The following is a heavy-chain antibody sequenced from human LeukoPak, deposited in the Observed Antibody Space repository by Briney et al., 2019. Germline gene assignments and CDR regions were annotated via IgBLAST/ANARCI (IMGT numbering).Heavy chain of an antibody. Sequence: GGSLRLSCAASGFTFSDYYMSWIRQAPGKGLEWVSYISSSSSYTNYADSVKGRFTISRVNAKNSLHLQMNSLRAEDTAVYYCARYCSGGSCYVNWFDPWGQGTLVTVSS. J-gene: IGHJ5*02. CDR1: GFTFSDYY. D-gene: IGHD2-15*01. CDR2: ISSSSSYT. CDR3: ARYCSGGSCYVNWFDP. V-gene: IGHV3-11*06.